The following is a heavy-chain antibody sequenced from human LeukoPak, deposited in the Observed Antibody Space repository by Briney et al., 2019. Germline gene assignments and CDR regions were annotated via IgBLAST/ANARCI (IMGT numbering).Heavy chain of an antibody. V-gene: IGHV3-23*01. CDR3: VPDITMVRGVIIDY. J-gene: IGHJ4*02. Sequence: GGSLRLSCAASGFTFSSYAMSWVRQAPGKGLEWVSAISGSGGSTYYADSVKGRFTISRDNSKNTLYLQMNSLRAEDTAVYYCVPDITMVRGVIIDYWGQGTLATVSS. D-gene: IGHD3-10*01. CDR2: ISGSGGST. CDR1: GFTFSSYA.